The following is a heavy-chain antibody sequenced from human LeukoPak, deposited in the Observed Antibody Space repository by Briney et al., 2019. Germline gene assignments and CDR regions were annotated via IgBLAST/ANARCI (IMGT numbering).Heavy chain of an antibody. V-gene: IGHV3-21*01. CDR3: GRGDSYVSCFDY. CDR1: GFTVSSNY. J-gene: IGHJ4*02. Sequence: GGSLRLSCAASGFTVSSNYMSWVRQAPGKGLEWVSSISSSSSYIYYADPVKGRFTISRDNAKNSLYLQMNSLRAEDTAVYYCGRGDSYVSCFDYWGKGPLVTVP. CDR2: ISSSSSYI. D-gene: IGHD5-18*01.